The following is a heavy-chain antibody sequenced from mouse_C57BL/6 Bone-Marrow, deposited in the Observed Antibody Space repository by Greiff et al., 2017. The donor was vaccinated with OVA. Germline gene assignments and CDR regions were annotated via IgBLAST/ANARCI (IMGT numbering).Heavy chain of an antibody. CDR2: ISNGGGST. J-gene: IGHJ2*01. CDR1: GFTFSDYY. Sequence: EVQLVESGGGLAQPGGSLKLSCAASGFTFSDYYMYWVRQTPEKRLEWVAYISNGGGSTYYTDTVKDRFTIARDNAKNTLYLQMSRLKSEDTAMYYCARRHITSVVIDYWGQGTTLTVSS. V-gene: IGHV5-12*01. D-gene: IGHD1-1*01. CDR3: ARRHITSVVIDY.